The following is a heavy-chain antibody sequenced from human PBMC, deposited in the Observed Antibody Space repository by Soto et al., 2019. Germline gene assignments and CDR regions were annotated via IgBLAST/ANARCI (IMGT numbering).Heavy chain of an antibody. CDR3: ARHPSNFWFDP. J-gene: IGHJ5*02. V-gene: IGHV4-39*01. D-gene: IGHD4-4*01. CDR1: GGCIRSRSYF. CDR2: IYYSGST. Sequence: PSESLALTCTVSGGCIRSRSYFWGWIRQPPGKGLEWIGSIYYSGSTYYNPSLKSRVTVSVDTPKNQFSLKLSSVTAADTAVYYCARHPSNFWFDPWGQGTLVTVSS.